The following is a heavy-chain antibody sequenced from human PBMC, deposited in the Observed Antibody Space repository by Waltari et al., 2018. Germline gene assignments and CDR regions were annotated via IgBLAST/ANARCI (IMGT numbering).Heavy chain of an antibody. V-gene: IGHV4-39*07. CDR1: GGSISSSSYY. CDR3: ARDPLATYYFDY. J-gene: IGHJ4*02. D-gene: IGHD6-6*01. CDR2: IYYSGST. Sequence: QLQLQESGPGLVKPSETLSLPCTVSGGSISSSSYYWGWIRQPPGKGLEWIGSIYYSGSTYYNPSLKSRVTISVDTSKNQFSLKLSSVTAADTAVYYCARDPLATYYFDYWGQGTLVTVSS.